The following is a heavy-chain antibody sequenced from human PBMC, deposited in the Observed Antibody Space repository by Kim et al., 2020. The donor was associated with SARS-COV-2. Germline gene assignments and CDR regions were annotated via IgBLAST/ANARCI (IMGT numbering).Heavy chain of an antibody. V-gene: IGHV4-39*07. CDR1: GGSISSSSYY. J-gene: IGHJ5*02. Sequence: SETLSLTCTVSGGSISSSSYYWGWIRQPPGKGLEWIGSIYYSGSTYYNPSLKSRVTISVDTSKNQFSLKLSSVTAADTAVYYCARVREDIRRFDPWGQGT. CDR2: IYYSGST. CDR3: ARVREDIRRFDP. D-gene: IGHD2-15*01.